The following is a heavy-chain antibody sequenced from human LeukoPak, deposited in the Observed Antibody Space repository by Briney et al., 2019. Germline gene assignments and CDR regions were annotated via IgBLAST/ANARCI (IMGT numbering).Heavy chain of an antibody. CDR2: INNSGST. V-gene: IGHV4-34*01. D-gene: IGHD6-19*01. J-gene: IGHJ4*02. CDR1: GGSFSGYY. Sequence: SETLSLTCAVYGGSFSGYYWSWIRQPPGKGLEWIGEINNSGSTNYNPSLKSRVTISVDTSKNQFSLKLSSVTAADTAVYYCARGAYSSGWYARKYFDYWGQGTLVTVSS. CDR3: ARGAYSSGWYARKYFDY.